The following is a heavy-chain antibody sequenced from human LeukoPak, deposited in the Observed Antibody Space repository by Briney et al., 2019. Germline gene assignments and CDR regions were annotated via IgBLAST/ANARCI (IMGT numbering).Heavy chain of an antibody. J-gene: IGHJ5*02. CDR2: INHSGST. V-gene: IGHV4-34*01. CDR3: ARGGPPVAGTNNNWFDP. D-gene: IGHD6-19*01. CDR1: GGSFSGYY. Sequence: SETLSLTCAVYGGSFSGYYWSWIRQPPGKGLEWIGEINHSGSTNYNPSLKSRVTISVDTSKNQFSLKLSSVTAADTAVYYCARGGPPVAGTNNNWFDPWGQGTPVTVSS.